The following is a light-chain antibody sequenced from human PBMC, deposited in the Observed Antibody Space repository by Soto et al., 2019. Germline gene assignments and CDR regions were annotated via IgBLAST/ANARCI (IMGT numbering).Light chain of an antibody. CDR2: DVT. J-gene: IGLJ2*01. CDR1: TSDIGAYNY. V-gene: IGLV2-14*03. Sequence: QSALTQPASVSGSLGQSITISCTGTTSDIGAYNYVSWYQHHPGKAPKLLIYDVTDRPSGVSDRFSGSKSGNTASLTISGLQAEDEADYFCSSYATINTVVLFGGGTQLTVL. CDR3: SSYATINTVVL.